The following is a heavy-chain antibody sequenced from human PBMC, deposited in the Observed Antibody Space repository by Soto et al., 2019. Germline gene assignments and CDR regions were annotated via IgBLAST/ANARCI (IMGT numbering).Heavy chain of an antibody. V-gene: IGHV1-69*13. D-gene: IGHD4-17*01. Sequence: SVKVSCKASGGTFSSYAISWVRQAPGQGLEWMGGIIPIFGTANYAQKFQGRVTITADESTSTAYMELSSLRSEDTAVYYCARVGRGTTVVTLGWFDPWGQGTPVTVSS. CDR3: ARVGRGTTVVTLGWFDP. CDR1: GGTFSSYA. CDR2: IIPIFGTA. J-gene: IGHJ5*02.